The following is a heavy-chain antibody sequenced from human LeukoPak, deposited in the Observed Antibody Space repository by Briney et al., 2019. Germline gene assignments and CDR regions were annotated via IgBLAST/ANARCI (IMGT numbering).Heavy chain of an antibody. D-gene: IGHD2-2*01. V-gene: IGHV3-7*01. J-gene: IGHJ4*02. Sequence: GGSLRLSCAASGFTFSSYWMSWVRQAPGKGLEWVANIKQDGSEKYYVDSVKGRFTISRDNAKNSLYLQMNSLRAEDTAVYYCAKDWSCSTSCFDYWGQGTLVTVSS. CDR2: IKQDGSEK. CDR1: GFTFSSYW. CDR3: AKDWSCSTSCFDY.